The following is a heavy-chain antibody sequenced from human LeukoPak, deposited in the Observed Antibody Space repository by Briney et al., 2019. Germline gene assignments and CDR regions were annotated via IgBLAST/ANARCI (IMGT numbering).Heavy chain of an antibody. Sequence: GGSLRLSCTASGFAFDEHGMSWVRQVPGKGLEWVSGINWSGGSTGYADPLRGRFTISRDNAKNSLYLQMDSLRAEDTAVYYCARETPHPVVAASPHAGYYYYGMDVWGQGTTVTVSS. CDR1: GFAFDEHG. CDR3: ARETPHPVVAASPHAGYYYYGMDV. CDR2: INWSGGST. J-gene: IGHJ6*02. D-gene: IGHD2-15*01. V-gene: IGHV3-20*04.